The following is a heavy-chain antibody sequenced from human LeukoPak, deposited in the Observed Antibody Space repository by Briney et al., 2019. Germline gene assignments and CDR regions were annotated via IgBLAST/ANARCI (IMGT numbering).Heavy chain of an antibody. CDR1: GGSFSGYY. CDR3: ARNSAALWSYYYYYGMDV. J-gene: IGHJ6*02. CDR2: INHSGST. V-gene: IGHV4-34*01. D-gene: IGHD4/OR15-4a*01. Sequence: SETLSLTCAVYGGSFSGYYWSWIRQPLGKGLEWIGEINHSGSTNYNPSLKSRVTISVDTSKNQFSLKLSSVTAADTAVYYCARNSAALWSYYYYYGMDVWGQGTTVTVSS.